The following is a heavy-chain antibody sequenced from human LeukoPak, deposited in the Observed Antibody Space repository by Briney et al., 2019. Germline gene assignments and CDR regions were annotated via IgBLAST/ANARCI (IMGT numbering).Heavy chain of an antibody. CDR2: INHSGST. Sequence: SETLSLTCAVYGGSFSGYYWSWIRQPPGKGLEWIGEINHSGSTNYNPSLKSRVTISVDTSKNQFSLKLRSVTAADTAVYYCAKRGIKLRYFDWLPTYDYWGQGTLVTVSS. D-gene: IGHD3-9*01. CDR1: GGSFSGYY. J-gene: IGHJ4*02. V-gene: IGHV4-34*01. CDR3: AKRGIKLRYFDWLPTYDY.